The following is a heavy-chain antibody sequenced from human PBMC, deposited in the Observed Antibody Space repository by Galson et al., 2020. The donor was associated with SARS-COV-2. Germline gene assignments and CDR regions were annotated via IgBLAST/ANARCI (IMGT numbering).Heavy chain of an antibody. V-gene: IGHV3-11*01. Sequence: KIGESLKISCAASGFTFSDYYMAWIRQAPGKGLDWVSYISSRSTTIYYADSVKGRFTISRDNARNSVYLQMNSLRAEDTAVYYCARYCSGGDCLLGSFEYWGQGTLVTVS. J-gene: IGHJ4*02. D-gene: IGHD2-15*01. CDR2: ISSRSTTI. CDR3: ARYCSGGDCLLGSFEY. CDR1: GFTFSDYY.